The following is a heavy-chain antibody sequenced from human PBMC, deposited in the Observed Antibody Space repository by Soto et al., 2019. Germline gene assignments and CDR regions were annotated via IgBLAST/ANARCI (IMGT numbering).Heavy chain of an antibody. CDR3: ARWYRDSSGWYLDY. CDR2: ISYDGSNK. Sequence: GGSLRLSCAASGFTFSSYAMHWVRQAPGKGLEWVAVISYDGSNKYYADSVKGRFTISRDNSKNTLYLQMNSLRAEDTAVYYCARWYRDSSGWYLDYWGQGTLVTVSS. D-gene: IGHD6-19*01. V-gene: IGHV3-30-3*01. J-gene: IGHJ4*02. CDR1: GFTFSSYA.